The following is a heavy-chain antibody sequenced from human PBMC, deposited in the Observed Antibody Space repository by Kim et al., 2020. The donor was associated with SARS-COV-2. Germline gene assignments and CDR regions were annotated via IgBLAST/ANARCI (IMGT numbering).Heavy chain of an antibody. CDR2: INPNSGGT. J-gene: IGHJ6*02. Sequence: ASVKVSCKASGYTFTGYYMHWVRQAPGQGLEWMGWINPNSGGTNYAQKFQGWVTMTRDTSISTAYMELSRLRSDDTAVYYCAREPVVVAATLIYYYGMDVWGQGTTVTVSS. V-gene: IGHV1-2*04. CDR1: GYTFTGYY. D-gene: IGHD2-15*01. CDR3: AREPVVVAATLIYYYGMDV.